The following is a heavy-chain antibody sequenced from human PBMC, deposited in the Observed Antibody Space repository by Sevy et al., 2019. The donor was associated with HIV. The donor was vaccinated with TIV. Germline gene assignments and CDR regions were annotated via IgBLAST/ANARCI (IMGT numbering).Heavy chain of an antibody. J-gene: IGHJ5*02. D-gene: IGHD2-15*01. CDR2: IWHDGSNE. V-gene: IGHV3-30*02. CDR3: ARETVNSARWLDP. Sequence: GGSLRLSCAASGFTFNFHGMHWVRQAPGKGLEWVAFIWHDGSNEYMADSVKGRFTISRDNSKNTLFLQMNSLTVEDTAVYYCARETVNSARWLDPWGQGTLVTVSS. CDR1: GFTFNFHG.